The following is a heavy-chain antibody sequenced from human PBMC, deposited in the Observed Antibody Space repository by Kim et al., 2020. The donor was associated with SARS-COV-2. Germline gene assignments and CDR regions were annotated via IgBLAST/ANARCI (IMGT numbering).Heavy chain of an antibody. Sequence: GGSLRLSCAASGFTFSSYSMNWVRQAPGKGLEWVSSISSSSSYIYYADSVKGRFTISRDNAKNSLYLQMNSLRAEDTAVYYCAREEKPGGILWFGKPFDYWGQGTLVTVSS. CDR3: AREEKPGGILWFGKPFDY. CDR2: ISSSSSYI. D-gene: IGHD3-10*01. V-gene: IGHV3-21*01. CDR1: GFTFSSYS. J-gene: IGHJ4*02.